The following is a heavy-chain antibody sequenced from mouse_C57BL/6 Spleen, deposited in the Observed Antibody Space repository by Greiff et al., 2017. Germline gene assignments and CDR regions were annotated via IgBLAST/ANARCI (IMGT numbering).Heavy chain of an antibody. J-gene: IGHJ3*01. CDR3: ARGITTVVAPPFAY. CDR2: INPNNGGT. Sequence: VQLQQSGPELVKPGASVKMSCKASGYTFTDYNMHWVKQSHGKSLEWIGYINPNNGGTSYNQKFKGKATLTVNKSSSTAYMELRSLTSEDSAVYYCARGITTVVAPPFAYWGQGTLVTVSA. CDR1: GYTFTDYN. D-gene: IGHD1-1*01. V-gene: IGHV1-22*01.